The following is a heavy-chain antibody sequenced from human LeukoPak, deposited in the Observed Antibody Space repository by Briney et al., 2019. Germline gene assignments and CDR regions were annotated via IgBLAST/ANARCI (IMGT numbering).Heavy chain of an antibody. V-gene: IGHV4-59*01. CDR3: AKRGAISI. CDR1: GGSISSYY. Sequence: SETLSLTCTVSGGSISSYYWSWIRQPPGKGLEWIGYISYRGSTTYNPSLKSRVTISIDTSKNQFSLKLSSVTAADTAVYYCAKRGAISIWGQGTLVTVSS. CDR2: ISYRGST. D-gene: IGHD3-16*02. J-gene: IGHJ4*02.